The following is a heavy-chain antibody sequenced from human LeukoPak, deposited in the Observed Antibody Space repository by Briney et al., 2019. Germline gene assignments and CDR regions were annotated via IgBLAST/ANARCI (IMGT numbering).Heavy chain of an antibody. CDR3: ARGRKWSAKTYYYDSSGYYGAFDI. V-gene: IGHV4-61*08. CDR2: IYYSGST. Sequence: SETLSLTCTVSGGSISSGGYYWSWIRQPPGKGLEWIGYIYYSGSTNYNPSLKSRVTISVDTSKNQFSLKLSSVTAADTAVYYCARGRKWSAKTYYYDSSGYYGAFDIWGQGTMVTVSS. CDR1: GGSISSGGYY. D-gene: IGHD3-22*01. J-gene: IGHJ3*02.